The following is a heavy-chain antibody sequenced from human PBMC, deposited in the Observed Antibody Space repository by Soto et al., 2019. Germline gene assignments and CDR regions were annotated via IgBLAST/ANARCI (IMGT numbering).Heavy chain of an antibody. CDR1: GGSISSSSYY. D-gene: IGHD3-22*01. J-gene: IGHJ1*01. CDR3: ASSPYYYDSSGYLVSGYFQH. Sequence: QLQLQESGPGLVKPSETLSLTCTVSGGSISSSSYYWGWIRQPPGKGLEWIGSIYYSGSTYYNPSLKSRVTISVDTSKNQFSLKLSSVTAADTAVYYCASSPYYYDSSGYLVSGYFQHWGQGTLVTVSS. V-gene: IGHV4-39*01. CDR2: IYYSGST.